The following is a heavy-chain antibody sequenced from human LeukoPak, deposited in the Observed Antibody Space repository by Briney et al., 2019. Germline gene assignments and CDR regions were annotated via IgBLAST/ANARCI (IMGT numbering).Heavy chain of an antibody. CDR2: ISGSSSFM. D-gene: IGHD2-2*01. J-gene: IGHJ5*02. V-gene: IGHV3-21*01. CDR1: GFTFSSYT. Sequence: GGSLRLSCAASGFTFSSYTMNWVRQAPGKGLEWVSSISGSSSFMYFADSVKGRFTISRDNAKNSLYLQMNSLRAEDTAVYYCARDQRGYCSSTSCPRGFDPWGQGTLVTVSS. CDR3: ARDQRGYCSSTSCPRGFDP.